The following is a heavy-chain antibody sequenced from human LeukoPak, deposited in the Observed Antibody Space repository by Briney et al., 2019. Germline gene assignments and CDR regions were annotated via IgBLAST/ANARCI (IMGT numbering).Heavy chain of an antibody. D-gene: IGHD1-14*01. CDR3: TSGVGTLDY. Sequence: GGSLRLSCAASGFTFINAWMTWVRQAPGKGLEWVGRIQSTTNGGTPDYATPVKGRFTISRDDSKNTLYLQMNSLKTEDTAAYYCTSGVGTLDYWGQGALVTVSS. CDR1: GFTFINAW. V-gene: IGHV3-15*01. CDR2: IQSTTNGGTP. J-gene: IGHJ4*02.